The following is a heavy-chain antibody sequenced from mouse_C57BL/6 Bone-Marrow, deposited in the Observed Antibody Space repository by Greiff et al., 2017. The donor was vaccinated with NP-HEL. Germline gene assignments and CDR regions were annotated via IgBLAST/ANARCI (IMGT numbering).Heavy chain of an antibody. CDR3: ARLLRHYYAMDY. J-gene: IGHJ4*01. CDR2: IHPNSGST. D-gene: IGHD1-2*01. V-gene: IGHV1-64*01. Sequence: QVQLQQPGAELVKPGASVKLSCKASGYTFTSYWMHWVKQRPGQGLEWIGMIHPNSGSTNYNEKFKSKATLTVDKSSSTAYMQLSSLTSEDSAVYDCARLLRHYYAMDYWGQGTSVTVSS. CDR1: GYTFTSYW.